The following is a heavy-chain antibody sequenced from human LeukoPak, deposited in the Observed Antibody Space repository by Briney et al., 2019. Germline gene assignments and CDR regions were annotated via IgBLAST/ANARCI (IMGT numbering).Heavy chain of an antibody. CDR3: AMYYYYGSGSYNY. CDR2: IIPIFGTA. J-gene: IGHJ4*02. D-gene: IGHD3-10*01. V-gene: IGHV1-69*13. CDR1: GGTFSSYA. Sequence: SVKVSCKASGGTFSSYAISWVRQAPGQGLEWMGGIIPIFGTANYAQKFQGRVTITADESMSTAYMELSSLRSEDTAVYYCAMYYYYGSGSYNYWGQGTLVTVSS.